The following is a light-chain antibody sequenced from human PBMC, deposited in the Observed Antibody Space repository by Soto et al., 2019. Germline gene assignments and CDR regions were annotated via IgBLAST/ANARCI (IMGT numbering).Light chain of an antibody. CDR2: DAS. V-gene: IGKV3-20*01. CDR3: QQYGSSLT. Sequence: EIVFTQSPATLSLSPGERATLSCRASQSVSSYLAWYQQKSGQAPRLLIYDASNRATGIPARFSGSGSGTDFTLTISRLEPEDFAVYYCQQYGSSLTFGGGTKVDIK. CDR1: QSVSSY. J-gene: IGKJ4*01.